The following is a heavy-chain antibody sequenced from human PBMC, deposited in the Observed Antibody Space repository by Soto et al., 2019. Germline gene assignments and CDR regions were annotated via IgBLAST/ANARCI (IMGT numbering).Heavy chain of an antibody. D-gene: IGHD2-8*01. CDR3: ATVNLSGVMDV. CDR1: GGSISSGGYY. J-gene: IGHJ6*03. CDR2: IYDSGSA. V-gene: IGHV4-31*03. Sequence: PSETLSLTCTVSGGSISSGGYYWSWIRQHPGKGLEWIGHIYDSGSAYYNPSLKSRVIISGDTSKNQFSLRLSSVTAADTAVYYCATVNLSGVMDVWGEGTTVTVSS.